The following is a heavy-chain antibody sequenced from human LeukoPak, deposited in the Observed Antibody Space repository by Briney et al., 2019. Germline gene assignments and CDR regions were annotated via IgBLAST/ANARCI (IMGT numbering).Heavy chain of an antibody. J-gene: IGHJ5*02. V-gene: IGHV3-23*01. CDR2: ISGSGGST. Sequence: PGGSLRLSCAASGFTVSSNYMSWVRQAPGKGLEWVSAISGSGGSTYYADSVKGRFTISRDNSKNTLYLQMNSLRAEDTAVYYCAKGTQRWSPDWFDPWGQGTLVTVSS. CDR3: AKGTQRWSPDWFDP. D-gene: IGHD5-24*01. CDR1: GFTVSSNY.